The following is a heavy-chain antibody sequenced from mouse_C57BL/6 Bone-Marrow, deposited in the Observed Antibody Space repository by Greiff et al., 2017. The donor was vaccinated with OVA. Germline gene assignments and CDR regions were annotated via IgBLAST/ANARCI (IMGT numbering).Heavy chain of an antibody. CDR1: GFTFSDYY. V-gene: IGHV5-16*01. D-gene: IGHD2-12*01. CDR2: INHDGSGT. CDR3: ARDYDEYFDV. J-gene: IGHJ1*03. Sequence: EVQGVESEGGLVQPGSSMKLSCTASGFTFSDYYMAWVRQVPEKGLEWVANINHDGSGTNYLDSLKSRSTFSRDNAKNILYLQMSSLESEDTATSYCARDYDEYFDVWGTGTTVTVSS.